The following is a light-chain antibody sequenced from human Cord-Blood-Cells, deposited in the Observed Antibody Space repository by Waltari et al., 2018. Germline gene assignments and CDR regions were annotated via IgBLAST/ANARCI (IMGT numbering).Light chain of an antibody. CDR3: SSYTSSSTLV. J-gene: IGLJ1*01. CDR1: RRAAGGFNY. V-gene: IGLV2-14*01. Sequence: QYALTPPASASGPPGRSTTISCTGTRRAAGGFNYVPWYQQHPGKAPKLMIYDVSNRPSGVSNRFSGSKSGNTASLTISGLQAEDEADYYCSSYTSSSTLVFGTGTKVTVL. CDR2: DVS.